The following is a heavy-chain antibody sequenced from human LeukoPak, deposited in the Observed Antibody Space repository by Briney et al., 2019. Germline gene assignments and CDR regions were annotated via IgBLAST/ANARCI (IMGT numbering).Heavy chain of an antibody. CDR1: GFTFSSYG. V-gene: IGHV3-30*02. Sequence: GGSLRLSCAASGFTFSSYGIHWVRQAPGKGLEWVTFIQYDGSNKYADSVKGRFTISRDNSKNVLYLQMNSPRAEDTALYYCAKSSSRLDTSSFEYWGQGTLVTVSS. CDR3: AKSSSRLDTSSFEY. J-gene: IGHJ4*02. CDR2: IQYDGSNK. D-gene: IGHD5-18*01.